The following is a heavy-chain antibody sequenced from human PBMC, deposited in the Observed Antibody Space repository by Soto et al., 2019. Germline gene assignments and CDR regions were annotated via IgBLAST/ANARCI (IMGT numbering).Heavy chain of an antibody. D-gene: IGHD3-16*01. CDR3: ERDPEGGGSTWFDP. CDR2: INSDGRST. V-gene: IGHV3-74*01. J-gene: IGHJ5*02. CDR1: GFSFSGYW. Sequence: GGSLRLSCAASGFSFSGYWMHWVRQAPGKGLMWVSRINSDGRSTTYADSVKGRFTISRDDAKNTLYLEMTSRRVGDTAVYYCERDPEGGGSTWFDPRGQDPLLTVSS.